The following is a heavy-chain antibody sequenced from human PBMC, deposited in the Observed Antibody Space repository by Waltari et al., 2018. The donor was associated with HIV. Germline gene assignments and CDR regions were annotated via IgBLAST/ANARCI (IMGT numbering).Heavy chain of an antibody. D-gene: IGHD3-10*01. J-gene: IGHJ6*02. CDR1: GFTVSSTY. Sequence: EVQLVESGGGLIQPGGSLRLSCAASGFTVSSTYMSWVRQAPGKGLEWVSVIYSGGSTYYADSVKGRFTISRDNSKNTLYLQMNSLRAEDTAVYYCARVGVITTYYYYGMDVWGQGTTVTVSS. V-gene: IGHV3-53*01. CDR3: ARVGVITTYYYYGMDV. CDR2: IYSGGST.